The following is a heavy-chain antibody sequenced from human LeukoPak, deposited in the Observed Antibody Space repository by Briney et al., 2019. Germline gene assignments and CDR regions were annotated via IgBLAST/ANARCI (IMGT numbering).Heavy chain of an antibody. D-gene: IGHD3-22*01. Sequence: GGSLRLSCAASGFTFSSYWMSWVRQAPGKGLEWVANIKQDGSEKYYVDSVEGRFTISRDNAKNSLYLQMNSLRAEDTAVYYCARGAVGSKYYFDSSAYVDYWGQGTLVTVAS. J-gene: IGHJ4*02. CDR1: GFTFSSYW. CDR2: IKQDGSEK. V-gene: IGHV3-7*01. CDR3: ARGAVGSKYYFDSSAYVDY.